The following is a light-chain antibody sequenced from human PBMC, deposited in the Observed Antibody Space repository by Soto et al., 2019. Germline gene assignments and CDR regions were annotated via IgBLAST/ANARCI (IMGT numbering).Light chain of an antibody. CDR1: QSVSNNY. V-gene: IGKV3-20*01. Sequence: EIVLTQSPDTLSVSLGERATLSCRASQSVSNNYLAWYQQKPGQAPRLLIYGASNRATGIPDRFSGSGSGTDFTLAISSLQPEDSATYYCLQDINYPWTFGQGTKVDIK. CDR2: GAS. J-gene: IGKJ1*01. CDR3: LQDINYPWT.